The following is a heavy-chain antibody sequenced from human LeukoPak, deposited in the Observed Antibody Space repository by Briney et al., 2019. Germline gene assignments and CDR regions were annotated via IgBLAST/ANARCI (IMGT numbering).Heavy chain of an antibody. CDR3: AREVDYGDYSN. CDR2: ISSSSSYI. D-gene: IGHD4-17*01. J-gene: IGHJ4*02. Sequence: GGSLRLSCAASGFTFSSYWMSWVRQAPGKGLEWVSSISSSSSYIYYADSVKGRFTISRDNAKNSLYLQMNSLRAEDTAVYYCAREVDYGDYSNWGQGTLVTVSS. CDR1: GFTFSSYW. V-gene: IGHV3-21*01.